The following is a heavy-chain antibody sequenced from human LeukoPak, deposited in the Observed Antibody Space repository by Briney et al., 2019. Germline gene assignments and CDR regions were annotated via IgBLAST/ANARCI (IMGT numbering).Heavy chain of an antibody. CDR3: AKDASGTYYYDSSGFLYPYNTIA. J-gene: IGHJ5*02. CDR2: IRYDGSNK. D-gene: IGHD3-22*01. Sequence: GGSLRLSCAASGFTFSSYGMHWVRQAPGKGLEWVAFIRYDGSNKYYADSVKGRFTISRDNSKNTLYLQMNSLRAEDTAVYYCAKDASGTYYYDSSGFLYPYNTIAWGQGTLVTVSS. V-gene: IGHV3-30*02. CDR1: GFTFSSYG.